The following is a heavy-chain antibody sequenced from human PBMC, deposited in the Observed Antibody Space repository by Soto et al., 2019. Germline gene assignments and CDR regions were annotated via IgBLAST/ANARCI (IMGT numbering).Heavy chain of an antibody. CDR1: GYTFTDYY. CDR3: ARRKGDYYDSSGYHYYFDY. Sequence: ASVKVSCKASGYTFTDYYVHWVRQAPGQGLEWMGWINPNSGGTKSAQKFQGRVAMTRDTSISTAYMELSRLRSDDTAVYYCARRKGDYYDSSGYHYYFDYWGQGTLVTVSS. J-gene: IGHJ4*02. V-gene: IGHV1-2*02. D-gene: IGHD3-22*01. CDR2: INPNSGGT.